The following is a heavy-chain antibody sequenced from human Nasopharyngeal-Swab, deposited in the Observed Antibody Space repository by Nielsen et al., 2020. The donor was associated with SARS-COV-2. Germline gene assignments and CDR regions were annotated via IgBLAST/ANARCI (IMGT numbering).Heavy chain of an antibody. V-gene: IGHV5-10-1*01. CDR2: IDPSDSYT. D-gene: IGHD5-18*01. J-gene: IGHJ6*03. CDR3: AREYTYGYYYYMDV. Sequence: VRQMPGKGLEWMGRIDPSDSYTNYSPSFQGHVTISADKSISTAYLQWSSLKASDTAMYYCAREYTYGYYYYMDVWGEGTTVTVS.